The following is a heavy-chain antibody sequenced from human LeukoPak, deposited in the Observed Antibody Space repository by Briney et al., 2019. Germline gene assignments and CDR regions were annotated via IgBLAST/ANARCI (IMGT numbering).Heavy chain of an antibody. D-gene: IGHD3-22*01. V-gene: IGHV5-51*03. CDR3: ARTGVDSSVLPVA. CDR1: GYSFTSYW. J-gene: IGHJ5*02. Sequence: PGESLKISCKGSGYSFTSYWIGWVRQMPGKGLEWMGIIYPGDSDTRYSPSFQGQVTISADKSVSTAYLQWSSLKASDTAMYYCARTGVDSSVLPVAWGQGTLVTVSS. CDR2: IYPGDSDT.